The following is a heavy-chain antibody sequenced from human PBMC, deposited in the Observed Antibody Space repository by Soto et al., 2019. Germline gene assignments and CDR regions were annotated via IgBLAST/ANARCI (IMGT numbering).Heavy chain of an antibody. CDR3: ARHAIAARFDY. D-gene: IGHD6-25*01. CDR1: GGSISSSSYY. CDR2: IYYSGSS. V-gene: IGHV4-39*01. J-gene: IGHJ4*02. Sequence: ETLSLTCTVSGGSISSSSYYWGWIRQPPGRGLEWIESIYYSGSSYYNPSLKSRVTISVDTSKNQFSLKLSSVTAADTAVYYCARHAIAARFDYWGQGTLVTVSS.